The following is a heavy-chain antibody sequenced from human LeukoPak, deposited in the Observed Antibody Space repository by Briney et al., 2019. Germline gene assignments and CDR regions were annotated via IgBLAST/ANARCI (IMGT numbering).Heavy chain of an antibody. V-gene: IGHV3-48*03. D-gene: IGHD5-12*01. CDR1: GFTLSSFA. CDR3: ERERSGLYYSDY. J-gene: IGHJ4*02. Sequence: PGASLRLSCVASGFTLSSFAMHWVRQAPGKGLEWVSYITYSGSTIYYADFVKGRFTISRDTAKNTLLLQMNSLRPEDMAIYDCERERSGLYYSDYRGQGYLVTVSS. CDR2: ITYSGSTI.